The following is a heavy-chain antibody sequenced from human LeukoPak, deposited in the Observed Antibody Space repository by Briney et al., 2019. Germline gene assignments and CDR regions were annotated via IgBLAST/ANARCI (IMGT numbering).Heavy chain of an antibody. CDR3: ARDRGYCSSTSCYGGRGYYFDY. CDR2: INPSGGST. J-gene: IGHJ4*02. D-gene: IGHD2-2*01. CDR1: GYTFTSCY. V-gene: IGHV1-46*01. Sequence: ASVKVSCKASGYTFTSCYIHWVRQVPGQGLEWMGIINPSGGSTSYAQKFQGRVTMTRDTSTSTVYMELSSLRSEDTAVYYCARDRGYCSSTSCYGGRGYYFDYWGQGTLVTVSS.